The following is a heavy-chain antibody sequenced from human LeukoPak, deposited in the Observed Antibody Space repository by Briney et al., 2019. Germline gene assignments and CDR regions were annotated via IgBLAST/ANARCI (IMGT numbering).Heavy chain of an antibody. CDR3: TTAPSYYNFNSFDY. Sequence: MAGGSLRLSCSASGLSFSNAWMSWVRQTPGKGLEWIGRIKSNSDGDSVDYAAPVKGRITISRDDWKNTLFLEMTTLKTEDTGVYFCTTAPSYYNFNSFDYWGQRTVVTVSS. D-gene: IGHD1-1*01. CDR1: GLSFSNAW. V-gene: IGHV3-15*01. J-gene: IGHJ4*02. CDR2: IKSNSDGDSV.